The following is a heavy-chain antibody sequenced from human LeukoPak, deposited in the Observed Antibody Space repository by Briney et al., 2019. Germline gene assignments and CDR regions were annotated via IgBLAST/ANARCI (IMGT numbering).Heavy chain of an antibody. J-gene: IGHJ5*02. V-gene: IGHV1-69*13. D-gene: IGHD5-12*01. CDR2: IIPIFGTA. Sequence: GASVKVSCKASGGTFSSYAISWVRQAPGQGLEWMGGIIPIFGTANYAQKFQGRVTITADESTSTAYMELSSLRSEDTAVYYCARDNGGEMATIWPWGQGTLVTVSS. CDR1: GGTFSSYA. CDR3: ARDNGGEMATIWP.